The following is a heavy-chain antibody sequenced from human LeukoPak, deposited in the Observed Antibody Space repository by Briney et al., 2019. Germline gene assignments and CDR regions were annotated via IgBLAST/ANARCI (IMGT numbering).Heavy chain of an antibody. J-gene: IGHJ3*02. CDR2: INHSGST. V-gene: IGHV4-34*01. Sequence: SETLSLTCAVYGGSFSGYYWSWIRQPPGKGLEWIGEINHSGSTNYNPSLKSRVTISVDTSKNQFSLKLSSVTAADTAVYYCARVPYSYYYDSSGSQGAFDIWGQGTMVTVSS. D-gene: IGHD3-22*01. CDR3: ARVPYSYYYDSSGSQGAFDI. CDR1: GGSFSGYY.